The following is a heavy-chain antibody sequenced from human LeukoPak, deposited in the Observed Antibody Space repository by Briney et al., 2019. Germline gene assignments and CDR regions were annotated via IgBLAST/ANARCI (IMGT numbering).Heavy chain of an antibody. CDR1: GFTASSNY. CDR2: IYSGGSK. D-gene: IGHD3-16*02. J-gene: IGHJ4*02. CDR3: ARAPYYDYVWGSYRFKLDY. V-gene: IGHV3-66*01. Sequence: GGSLRLSCAASGFTASSNYMSWVRQAPGKGLEWVSVIYSGGSKYYADSVKGRFTISRDNAKNTLYLQMNSLRAEDTAVYYCARAPYYDYVWGSYRFKLDYWGQGTLVTVSS.